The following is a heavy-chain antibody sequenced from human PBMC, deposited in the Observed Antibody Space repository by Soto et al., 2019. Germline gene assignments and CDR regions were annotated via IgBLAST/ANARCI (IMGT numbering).Heavy chain of an antibody. V-gene: IGHV5-51*01. D-gene: IGHD2-15*01. J-gene: IGHJ6*02. CDR2: IYPVASDT. CDR3: ARLNPIYCSGRSFHKFFYYGMDF. Sequence: GESLKISCKGSGYGFGNYWIGWVRQMPGKGLEWMGIIYPVASDTRYRPSVQGQVAISVDKSASTAYLKWNSVKASDTAIYFCARLNPIYCSGRSFHKFFYYGMDFWGQGTTVTVSS. CDR1: GYGFGNYW.